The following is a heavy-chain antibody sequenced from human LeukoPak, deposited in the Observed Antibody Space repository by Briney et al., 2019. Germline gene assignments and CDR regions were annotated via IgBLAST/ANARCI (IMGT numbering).Heavy chain of an antibody. Sequence: SETLSLTCTVSGGSISSYYWSWIRQPPGKGLEWIGYIYYSGSTNYNPSLKSRVTISVDTSKNQFSLRLTSVTAADTAVYYCARLGLLPWHFDVWGRGTLVTVAS. CDR1: GGSISSYY. V-gene: IGHV4-59*12. D-gene: IGHD3-16*01. CDR2: IYYSGST. J-gene: IGHJ2*01. CDR3: ARLGLLPWHFDV.